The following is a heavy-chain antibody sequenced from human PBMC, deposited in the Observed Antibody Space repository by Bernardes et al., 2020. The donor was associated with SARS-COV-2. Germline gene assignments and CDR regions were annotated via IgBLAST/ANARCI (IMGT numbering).Heavy chain of an antibody. CDR3: ATVVGYTYGGGWFDP. J-gene: IGHJ5*02. V-gene: IGHV1-18*01. CDR2: ISAYNGDT. CDR1: GYTFTSYV. Sequence: ASVKVSCKASGYTFTSYVIIWVRQAPGQGLEWMGWISAYNGDTSYAQNLQGRVTMTTDTSTSTAYMELRSLRSDDTAVYFCATVVGYTYGGGWFDPWGQGTQVTVSS. D-gene: IGHD5-18*01.